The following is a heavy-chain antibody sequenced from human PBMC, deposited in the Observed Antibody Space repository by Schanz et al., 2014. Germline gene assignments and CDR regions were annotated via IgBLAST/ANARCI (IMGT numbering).Heavy chain of an antibody. D-gene: IGHD3-22*01. J-gene: IGHJ1*01. V-gene: IGHV3-21*01. CDR3: ARGTYDNSAYYPHRPHYFQH. CDR2: IGSSSSYI. Sequence: EVQVVQSGGGLVKPGGSLRLSCAASGFTFSSYSMNWVRQAPGKGLEWVSSIGSSSSYIYYADSVKGRFTISRDNAKNSLYLQMNSLRVEDTYMYYCARGTYDNSAYYPHRPHYFQHWAEGPPVAVSS. CDR1: GFTFSSYS.